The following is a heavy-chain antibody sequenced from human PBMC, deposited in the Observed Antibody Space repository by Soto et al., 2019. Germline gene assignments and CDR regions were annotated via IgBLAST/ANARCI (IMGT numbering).Heavy chain of an antibody. V-gene: IGHV2-5*02. CDR2: IYWDDDK. Sequence: SRPTLVNPTQSLTLTCTFYESSLSTSGVGVGWIRQPPGKALEWLALIYWDDDKRYSPSLKSRLTITKDTSKNQVVLTMTNMDPVDTATYYCAQIPIKLWTYNWFDPWGQGTRVTVP. D-gene: IGHD5-18*01. CDR3: AQIPIKLWTYNWFDP. J-gene: IGHJ5*02. CDR1: ESSLSTSGVG.